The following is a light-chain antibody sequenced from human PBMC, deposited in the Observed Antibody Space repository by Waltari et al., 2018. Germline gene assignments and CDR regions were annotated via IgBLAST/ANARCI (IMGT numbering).Light chain of an antibody. Sequence: DIQMTQSPSSLSASVGDRVTITCRASQSISSYLNWYQQKPGKAPKLLIYAASSLQSGVPSRFSGSGSGTDFTHTISRLQPEDFATYYCQQSYSTPSAFGQGTKVEIK. CDR2: AAS. V-gene: IGKV1-39*01. CDR1: QSISSY. J-gene: IGKJ1*01. CDR3: QQSYSTPSA.